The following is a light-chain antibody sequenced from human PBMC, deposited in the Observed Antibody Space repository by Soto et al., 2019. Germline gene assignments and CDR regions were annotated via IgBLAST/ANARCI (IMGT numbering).Light chain of an antibody. J-gene: IGLJ2*01. CDR3: SSYSSGGFEV. Sequence: QSALTQPASVSGSPGQSITISCTGTSSDVGGYNYVVWHQQHPGKAPKVLIHDVSRRPSRVSERFSGSKSGDTASLTISGLQAEDEADYYCSSYSSGGFEVFGGGTKVTVL. CDR1: SSDVGGYNY. V-gene: IGLV2-14*03. CDR2: DVS.